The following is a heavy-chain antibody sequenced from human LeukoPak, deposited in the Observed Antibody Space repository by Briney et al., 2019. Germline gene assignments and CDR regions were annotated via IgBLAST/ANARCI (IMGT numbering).Heavy chain of an antibody. D-gene: IGHD5-18*01. Sequence: GGSLRLSCAASGFTFSSYSMNWVRQAPGKGLEWVSYISSSSSTIYYADSVKGRFTISRDNAKNSLYLQMNSLRAEDTAVYYCAREGVFGLWLPYYFDYWGQGTLVTVSS. CDR1: GFTFSSYS. J-gene: IGHJ4*02. CDR2: ISSSSSTI. V-gene: IGHV3-48*01. CDR3: AREGVFGLWLPYYFDY.